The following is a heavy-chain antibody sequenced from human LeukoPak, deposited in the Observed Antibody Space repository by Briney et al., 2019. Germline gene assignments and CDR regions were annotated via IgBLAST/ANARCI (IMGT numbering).Heavy chain of an antibody. Sequence: SETLSLTCTVSGGSISSYYWSWIRQPPGKGLEWIGYIYYSGSTNYNPSLKSRVTISVDTSKNQFSLKLSSVTAADTAVYYCARRAIVVVPAAPYYYYYMDVWSKGTTVTVSS. CDR2: IYYSGST. CDR3: ARRAIVVVPAAPYYYYYMDV. CDR1: GGSISSYY. J-gene: IGHJ6*03. V-gene: IGHV4-59*08. D-gene: IGHD2-2*01.